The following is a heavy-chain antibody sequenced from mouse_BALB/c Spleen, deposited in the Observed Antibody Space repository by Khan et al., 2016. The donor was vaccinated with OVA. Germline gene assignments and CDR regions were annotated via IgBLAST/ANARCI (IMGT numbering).Heavy chain of an antibody. D-gene: IGHD1-1*01. CDR2: ISSGGSYT. CDR1: GFTFSNYA. V-gene: IGHV5-9-3*01. Sequence: VQLKESGGGLVKPGESLKFSCAASGFTFSNYAMSWVRQTPEKRLEWVATISSGGSYTYYPDSVKGRFTISRDNANNTLYLQMSSLRSEDTAMDYCARTPGYYGSKYFDYWGQGTTLTVSS. J-gene: IGHJ2*01. CDR3: ARTPGYYGSKYFDY.